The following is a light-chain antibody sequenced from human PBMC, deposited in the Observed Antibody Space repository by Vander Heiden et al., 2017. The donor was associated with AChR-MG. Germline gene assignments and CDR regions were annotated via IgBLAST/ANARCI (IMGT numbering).Light chain of an antibody. CDR2: DVS. CDR3: SSYTPTSTLV. J-gene: IGLJ3*02. CDR1: SSDVGTYNY. Sequence: QSALTQPASVSGSPGQSLTISCTGTSSDVGTYNYVSWYQQHPGKPPKLMIYDVSNRPSGVSNRFSGSKSGNTASLTISGPQAEDVADYFCSSYTPTSTLVFGGGTKLTVL. V-gene: IGLV2-14*03.